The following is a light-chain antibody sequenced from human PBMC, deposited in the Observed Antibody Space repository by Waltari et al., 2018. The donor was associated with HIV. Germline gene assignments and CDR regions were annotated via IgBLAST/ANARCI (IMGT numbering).Light chain of an antibody. V-gene: IGKV1-27*01. CDR1: PGISNY. CDR3: QKYNSAPWT. CDR2: AAS. J-gene: IGKJ1*01. Sequence: DIQMTQSPSSLSASVGDRVTITCRASPGISNYLAWYQRKPGKVPKLLIYAASTLQSGAPSRFSGSGSGTDVTLTISSLQPEDVATYYCQKYNSAPWTFGQGTKVEIK.